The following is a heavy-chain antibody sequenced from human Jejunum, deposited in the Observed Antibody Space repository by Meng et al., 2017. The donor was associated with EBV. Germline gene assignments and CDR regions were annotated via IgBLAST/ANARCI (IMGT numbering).Heavy chain of an antibody. V-gene: IGHV4-4*02. CDR1: GGSISDNDW. D-gene: IGHD3-22*01. CDR3: AGNGYYALEY. J-gene: IGHJ4*02. CDR2: IYHGGGT. Sequence: QGQLQASGPRLEQPSGTLSLTCVVSGGSISDNDWWSWVRQPPGKGLEWLGEIYHGGGTNYNPSLESRVTISVDKSKNQFSLKLNSVTVADTAVYYCAGNGYYALEYWGPGILVTVSS.